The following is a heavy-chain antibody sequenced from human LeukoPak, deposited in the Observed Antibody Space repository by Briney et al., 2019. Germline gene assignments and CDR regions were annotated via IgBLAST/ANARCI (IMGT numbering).Heavy chain of an antibody. J-gene: IGHJ4*02. CDR2: ISSSSTNT. CDR1: GFIFTRYS. CDR3: ARDFWFGESPFDY. Sequence: GGSLRLSCTASGFIFTRYSMTWVRQAPGKGLEWVSTISSSSTNTYLGDSVRGRFTISRDNAQNSLYLQMNSLRAEDTAVYYCARDFWFGESPFDYWGQGTLVTVSS. V-gene: IGHV3-21*01. D-gene: IGHD3-10*01.